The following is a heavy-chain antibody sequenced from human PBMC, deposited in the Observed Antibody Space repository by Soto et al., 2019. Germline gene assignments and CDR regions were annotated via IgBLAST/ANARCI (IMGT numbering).Heavy chain of an antibody. Sequence: VELVESGGGLVQPGGSLTLACAASGFNFKTYEMNWVRQAPGKGLEWISYISVSGRTIYYADSVQGRVNISRDNAKNLVFLPMNSRRAEDTAVYHCARRAPIYYDALTGYEEAGMDVWGQGTTVTVSS. CDR2: ISVSGRTI. CDR1: GFNFKTYE. J-gene: IGHJ6*02. V-gene: IGHV3-48*03. D-gene: IGHD3-9*01. CDR3: ARRAPIYYDALTGYEEAGMDV.